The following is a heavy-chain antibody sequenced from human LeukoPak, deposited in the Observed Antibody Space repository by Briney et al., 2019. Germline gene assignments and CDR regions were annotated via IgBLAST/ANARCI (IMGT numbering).Heavy chain of an antibody. CDR1: GASISIYY. V-gene: IGHV4-59*07. J-gene: IGHJ4*02. CDR3: ARGAPGGNDYGDY. CDR2: IFHSGST. Sequence: PSDTLSLTCTVSGASISIYYWSWIRQPPGKGLGCIGYIFHSGSTNYNPSLKSRVTISVDTSKNQLSLKLSSVTAADTAVYYCARGAPGGNDYGDYWGQGTLVTVSS.